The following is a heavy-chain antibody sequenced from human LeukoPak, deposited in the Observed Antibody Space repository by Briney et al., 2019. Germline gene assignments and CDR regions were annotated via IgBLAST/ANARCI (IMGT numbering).Heavy chain of an antibody. CDR1: GFTFSSYE. J-gene: IGHJ4*02. CDR2: IESDGGRT. Sequence: GGSLRLSCAASGFTFSSYEMNWVRQAPGKGLVWVSRIESDGGRTDYADSLKGRFTISRDNAKNTLYLEMNSLRAEDTAVYYCARVGHCSSTACFIDYWGQGPLVTVSS. V-gene: IGHV3-74*01. CDR3: ARVGHCSSTACFIDY. D-gene: IGHD2-2*01.